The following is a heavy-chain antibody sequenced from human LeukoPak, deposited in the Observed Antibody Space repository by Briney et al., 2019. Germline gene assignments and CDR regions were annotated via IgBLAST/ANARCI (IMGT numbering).Heavy chain of an antibody. CDR2: ISTTGSSI. CDR3: ARVQRGIAVALDY. CDR1: GFTFSRHN. V-gene: IGHV3-48*03. Sequence: GGSLRLSCAASGFTFSRHNMNWVRQAPGKGLEWVSYISTTGSSIYYADSVKGQFTISRDNVKNLLYLQMNSLRAEDTAVYYCARVQRGIAVALDYWGQGTLATVSS. J-gene: IGHJ4*02. D-gene: IGHD6-19*01.